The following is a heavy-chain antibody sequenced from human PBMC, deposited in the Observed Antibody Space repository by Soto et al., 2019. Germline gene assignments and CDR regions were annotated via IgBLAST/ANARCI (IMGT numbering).Heavy chain of an antibody. D-gene: IGHD5-12*01. CDR2: ICGSGATT. CDR3: AKDRLSSPCTWFDS. V-gene: IGHV3-23*01. Sequence: GGSLRLSCAASGFTFDNYAMSWDRQARGKGLEWVSGICGSGATTYYAHSVKGRFTISRDNSKNTLYLQMNSLRAEDTAVYYCAKDRLSSPCTWFDSWGQGTLVTVSS. CDR1: GFTFDNYA. J-gene: IGHJ5*01.